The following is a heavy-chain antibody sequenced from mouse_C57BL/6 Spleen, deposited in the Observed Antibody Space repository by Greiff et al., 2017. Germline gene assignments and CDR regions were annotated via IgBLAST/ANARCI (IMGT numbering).Heavy chain of an antibody. J-gene: IGHJ1*03. V-gene: IGHV5-6*01. D-gene: IGHD2-5*01. CDR1: GFTFSSYG. CDR2: ISSGGSYT. CDR3: AREYSNYRYFDV. Sequence: EVMLVESGGDLVKPGGSLKLSCAASGFTFSSYGMSWVRQTPDKRLEWVATISSGGSYTYYPDSVKGRFTISRDNAKNTLYLQMSSLKSEDTAMYYCAREYSNYRYFDVWGTGTTVTVSS.